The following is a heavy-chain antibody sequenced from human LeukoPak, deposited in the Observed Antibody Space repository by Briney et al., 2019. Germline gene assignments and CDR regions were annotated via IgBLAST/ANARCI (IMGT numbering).Heavy chain of an antibody. Sequence: ASVKVSCKASGYTFTGYYMHLVRQAPGQGLEWMGWINPNSGGTNYAQKFQGRVTMTRDTSISTAYMELSRLRSDDTAVYYCARSSDYGDRLFDYWGQGTLVTVSS. CDR2: INPNSGGT. CDR1: GYTFTGYY. J-gene: IGHJ4*02. V-gene: IGHV1-2*02. CDR3: ARSSDYGDRLFDY. D-gene: IGHD4-17*01.